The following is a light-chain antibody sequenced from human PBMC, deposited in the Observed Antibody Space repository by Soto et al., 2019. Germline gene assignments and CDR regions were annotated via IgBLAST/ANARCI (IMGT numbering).Light chain of an antibody. V-gene: IGKV1-5*01. CDR3: QQYDSYYT. Sequence: DIQMTQSPSTLSVSVGDRVTITCRASQSISNWFAWYQQKPGKAPTLLIYDVSRLESGVPSRFSGSGSGTEFTLTINSLQPDDFATYYGQQYDSYYTFGQGTKVAIK. J-gene: IGKJ2*01. CDR2: DVS. CDR1: QSISNW.